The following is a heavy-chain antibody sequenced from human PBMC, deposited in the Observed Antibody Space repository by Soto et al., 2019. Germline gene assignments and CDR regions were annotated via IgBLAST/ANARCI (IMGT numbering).Heavy chain of an antibody. CDR3: VRDIR. CDR2: INSDGTTT. V-gene: IGHV3-74*01. CDR1: GFTCNNFW. J-gene: IGHJ4*02. Sequence: EVQLVESGGGLVQPGGSLRLSCAASGFTCNNFWLYWVRQTPEKGLVWVSGINSDGTTTIYADSVKGRFTISRDNAKNTLYLQMNSLTVEDTAIYYCVRDIRWGQGTLVTVSS.